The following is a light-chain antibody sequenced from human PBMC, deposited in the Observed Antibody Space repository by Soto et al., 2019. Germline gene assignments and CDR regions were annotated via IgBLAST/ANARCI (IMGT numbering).Light chain of an antibody. J-gene: IGLJ1*01. CDR2: EVS. V-gene: IGLV2-14*01. CDR1: SSDIGGYDY. CDR3: SSYTGSSTLYV. Sequence: QSALTQPASVSGSPGQSITISCTGTSSDIGGYDYVSWYQQHPGKVPKLMIFEVSNRPSGVSYRFSGSKSGNTASLTISGLQAADEADYYCSSYTGSSTLYVFGTGTKVTVL.